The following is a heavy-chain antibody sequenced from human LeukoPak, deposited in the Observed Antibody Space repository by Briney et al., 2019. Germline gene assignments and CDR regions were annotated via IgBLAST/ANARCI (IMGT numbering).Heavy chain of an antibody. CDR1: GDSINSPDL. CDR2: MYLSGTT. V-gene: IGHV4-4*02. Sequence: SETLSLTCTVSGDSINSPDLWSWVRQPPGKGLEWIGEMYLSGTTHSNPSVKSRVTISIDKSKNQFFLNLSSVTAADTAVYHCAGLVGRYSSGLYYYYFDYWGQGTLVTVSS. CDR3: AGLVGRYSSGLYYYYFDY. D-gene: IGHD3-22*01. J-gene: IGHJ4*02.